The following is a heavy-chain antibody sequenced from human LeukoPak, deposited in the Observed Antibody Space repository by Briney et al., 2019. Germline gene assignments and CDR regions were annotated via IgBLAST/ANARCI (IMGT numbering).Heavy chain of an antibody. CDR2: TNWDGGRT. J-gene: IGHJ6*03. D-gene: IGHD6-13*01. CDR1: GFTFDDYA. CDR3: AKDATAVVGTVYMDV. V-gene: IGHV3-20*04. Sequence: GGSLRLSCAASGFTFDDYAMSWVRQTPGKGLEWVSGTNWDGGRTGYADSVKGRFTISRDNAKNSLYLRMNSLRAEDTAVYYCAKDATAVVGTVYMDVWGKGTTVTISS.